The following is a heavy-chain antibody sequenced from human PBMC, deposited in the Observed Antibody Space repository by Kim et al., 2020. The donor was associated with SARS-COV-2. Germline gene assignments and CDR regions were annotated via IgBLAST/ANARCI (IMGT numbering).Heavy chain of an antibody. V-gene: IGHV3-23*01. CDR1: GFTFSSYA. CDR3: AKDRLIGGVIADLDY. J-gene: IGHJ4*02. CDR2: ISGSGGST. Sequence: GGSLRLSCAASGFTFSSYAMSWVRQAPGKGLEWVSAISGSGGSTYYADSVKGRFTISRDNSKNTLYLQMNSLRAEDTAVYYCAKDRLIGGVIADLDYWGQGTLVTVSS. D-gene: IGHD3-16*02.